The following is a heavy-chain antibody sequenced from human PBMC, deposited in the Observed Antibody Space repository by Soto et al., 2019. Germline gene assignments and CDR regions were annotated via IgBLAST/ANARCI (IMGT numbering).Heavy chain of an antibody. CDR1: GYTFTTYG. V-gene: IGHV1-18*01. D-gene: IGHD3-16*01. CDR2: ISGYNGHT. CDR3: AREGEMPYYYYGLDV. Sequence: QVQLVQSGAEVRKPGASVKVSCKASGYTFTTYGISWVRQAPGQGLEWMGWISGYNGHTKYAQKFQGRVTMTTVTSTSRVYKDLRSLRSDDTAVYYCAREGEMPYYYYGLDVWGQGTRVTVSS. J-gene: IGHJ6*02.